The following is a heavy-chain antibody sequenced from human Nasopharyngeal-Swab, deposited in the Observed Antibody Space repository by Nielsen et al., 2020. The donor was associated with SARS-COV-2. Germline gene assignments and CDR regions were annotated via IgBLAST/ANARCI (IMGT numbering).Heavy chain of an antibody. CDR2: IKQDGSER. CDR3: ARARYNWNLDYFDY. V-gene: IGHV3-7*01. Sequence: GGSLRLSCAASELTFNNYWMSWARQAPGKGLEWVANIKQDGSERYYVDSVKGRFTISRDNAKNSLFLQMNSLRAEDTAVYYCARARYNWNLDYFDYWGQGTLVTVSS. CDR1: ELTFNNYW. D-gene: IGHD1-7*01. J-gene: IGHJ4*02.